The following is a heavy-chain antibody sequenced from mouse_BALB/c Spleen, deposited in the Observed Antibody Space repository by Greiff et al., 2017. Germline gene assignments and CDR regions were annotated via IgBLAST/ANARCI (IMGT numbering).Heavy chain of an antibody. D-gene: IGHD1-1*01. J-gene: IGHJ4*01. CDR2: IRWKSNNYAT. Sequence: EVQVEESGGGLVQPGGSMKLSCVASGFTFSNYWMHWVRQSPEKGLEWVAEIRWKSNNYATNYAESVKGRFTISRNDSKSSVYLQMNNLRAEDTGMYYCTRRYYSSSHYYAMDYWGQGTSVTVSS. CDR1: GFTFSNYW. V-gene: IGHV6-6*02. CDR3: TRRYYSSSHYYAMDY.